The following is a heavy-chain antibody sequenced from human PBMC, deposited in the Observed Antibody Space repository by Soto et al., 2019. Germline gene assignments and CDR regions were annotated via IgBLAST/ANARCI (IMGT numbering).Heavy chain of an antibody. J-gene: IGHJ6*02. CDR2: INAGNGNT. CDR3: ATRGRSLGYYYGMDV. V-gene: IGHV1-3*01. Sequence: ASLKVSCKASGYTFTSYAMHWVRQAPGQRLEWMGWINAGNGNTKYSQKFQGRVTITRDTSASTAYMELSSLRSEDTAVYYCATRGRSLGYYYGMDVWGQGTTVTSP. CDR1: GYTFTSYA. D-gene: IGHD3-10*01.